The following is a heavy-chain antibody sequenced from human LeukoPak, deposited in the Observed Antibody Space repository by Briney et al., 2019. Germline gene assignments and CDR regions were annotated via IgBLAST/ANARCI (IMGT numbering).Heavy chain of an antibody. CDR3: AREQQLALGY. V-gene: IGHV3-21*01. J-gene: IGHJ4*02. CDR1: GFTFSSYG. CDR2: IGTTSSYI. Sequence: GGSLRLSCAASGFTFSSYGINWVRQAPGKGLEWVSFIGTTSSYIYYADSVKGRFTISRDNSKNTLYLQMNSLRAEDTAVYYCAREQQLALGYWGQGTLVTVSS. D-gene: IGHD6-13*01.